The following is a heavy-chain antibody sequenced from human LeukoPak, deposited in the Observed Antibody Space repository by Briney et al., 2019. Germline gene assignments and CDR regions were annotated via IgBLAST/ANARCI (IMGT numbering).Heavy chain of an antibody. Sequence: SETLSLTCTVSGDSISSYYWSWVRQPPGKGLEWIGYIYSDGRTKYNPSLKSRVTISLDKAKTQFSLNVSSVTAADTAIYYCARPRFRGSHAFDIWGRGTMVTVSS. CDR3: ARPRFRGSHAFDI. V-gene: IGHV4-59*08. D-gene: IGHD3-16*01. J-gene: IGHJ3*02. CDR2: IYSDGRT. CDR1: GDSISSYY.